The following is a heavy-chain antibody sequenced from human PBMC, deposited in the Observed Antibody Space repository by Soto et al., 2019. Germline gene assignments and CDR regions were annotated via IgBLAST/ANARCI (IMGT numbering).Heavy chain of an antibody. D-gene: IGHD4-17*01. CDR2: IWYDGSNK. CDR3: AREDYGDSHDY. Sequence: QVQLVESGGGVVQPGRSLRLSCAASGFTFSNYGMHWVRQAPCKGLEWVAVIWYDGSNKYYADSVKGRFTISRDNSKNTLYLQMNSLRAEDTAVYYCAREDYGDSHDYWGQGTLVTVSS. J-gene: IGHJ4*02. CDR1: GFTFSNYG. V-gene: IGHV3-33*01.